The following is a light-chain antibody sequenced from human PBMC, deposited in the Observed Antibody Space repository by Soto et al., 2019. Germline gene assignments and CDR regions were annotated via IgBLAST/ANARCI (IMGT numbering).Light chain of an antibody. CDR3: LQDYSYPRT. Sequence: AIQMTQSPSSLSASVGNRINITCRASQGIRNDLGWYQQRPGKAPKLLIYATSNLQTGVLSRFSGSGSGTDFTLTISSLQPEDFATYYCLQDYSYPRTFGQGTKVDIK. J-gene: IGKJ1*01. V-gene: IGKV1-6*01. CDR1: QGIRND. CDR2: ATS.